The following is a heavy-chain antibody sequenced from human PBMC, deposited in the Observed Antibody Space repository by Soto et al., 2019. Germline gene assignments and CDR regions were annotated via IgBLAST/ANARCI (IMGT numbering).Heavy chain of an antibody. Sequence: ASVKVSCKASGYTFTSYAMHWVRQAPGQRLEWMGWINAGNGNTKYSQKFQGRVTITRDTSASTAYMELSSLRSEDTAVYYCARDREWFGDPGYYYMDVWGKGTTVTVSS. D-gene: IGHD3-10*01. CDR2: INAGNGNT. V-gene: IGHV1-3*01. CDR1: GYTFTSYA. J-gene: IGHJ6*03. CDR3: ARDREWFGDPGYYYMDV.